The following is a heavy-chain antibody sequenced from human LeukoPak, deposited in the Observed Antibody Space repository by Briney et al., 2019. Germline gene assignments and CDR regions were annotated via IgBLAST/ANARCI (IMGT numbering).Heavy chain of an antibody. J-gene: IGHJ4*02. CDR3: ARDRPYCSGGSCYRYYFDY. V-gene: IGHV4-39*07. Sequence: PSETLSLTCTVSGGSISSSSYYWGWIRQPPGKGLEWIGSIYYSGSTYYNPSLKSRVTISVDTSKNQFSLKLSSVTTADTAVYYCARDRPYCSGGSCYRYYFDYWGQGTLVTVSS. D-gene: IGHD2-15*01. CDR1: GGSISSSSYY. CDR2: IYYSGST.